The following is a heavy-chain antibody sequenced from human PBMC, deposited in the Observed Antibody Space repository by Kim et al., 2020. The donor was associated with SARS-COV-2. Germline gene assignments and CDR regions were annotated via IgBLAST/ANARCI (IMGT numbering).Heavy chain of an antibody. Sequence: GGSLRLSCAASGFTFSNAWMSWVRQAPGKGLEWVGRIKSKTDGGTTDYAAPVKGRFTISRDDSKNTLYLQMNSLKTEDTAVYYCTTGAAAGKSRTYYYYGMDVWGQGTTVTVSS. J-gene: IGHJ6*02. CDR1: GFTFSNAW. CDR3: TTGAAAGKSRTYYYYGMDV. V-gene: IGHV3-15*01. CDR2: IKSKTDGGTT. D-gene: IGHD6-13*01.